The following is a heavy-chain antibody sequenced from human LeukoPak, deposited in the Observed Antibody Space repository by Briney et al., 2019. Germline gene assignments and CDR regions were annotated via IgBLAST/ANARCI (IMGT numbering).Heavy chain of an antibody. CDR3: ARDGVGYYDSSGYYYFQH. D-gene: IGHD3-22*01. J-gene: IGHJ1*01. CDR1: GYTFTGYY. Sequence: KISCKASGYTFTGYYMHWVRQAPGQGLEWMGWINPNSGGTNYAQKFQGRVTMTRDTSISTAYMELSRLRSDDTAVYYCARDGVGYYDSSGYYYFQHWGQGTLVTVSS. CDR2: INPNSGGT. V-gene: IGHV1-2*02.